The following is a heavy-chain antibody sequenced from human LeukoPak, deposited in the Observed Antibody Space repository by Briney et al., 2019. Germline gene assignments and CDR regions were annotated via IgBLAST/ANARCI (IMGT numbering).Heavy chain of an antibody. J-gene: IGHJ3*02. V-gene: IGHV4-61*02. D-gene: IGHD3-22*01. CDR3: ARDLYYYDSSGYYLWGFDI. CDR2: IYTSGST. CDR1: GGSISSGSYY. Sequence: PSETLSLTCSVSGGSISSGSYYWSGIRQPAGKGLEWIGRIYTSGSTNYNPSLKSRVTISVDTSKNQFSLKLSSVTAADTAVYYCARDLYYYDSSGYYLWGFDIWGQGTMVTVSS.